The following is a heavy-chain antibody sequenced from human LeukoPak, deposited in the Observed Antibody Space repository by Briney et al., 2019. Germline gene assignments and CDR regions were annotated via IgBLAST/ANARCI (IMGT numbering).Heavy chain of an antibody. Sequence: ASVKVSCKASGYTFTSYGISWVRQAPGQGLEWVGWISAYNGNTNYAQKLQGRVTMTTDTSTSTAYMELRSLRSDDTAVYYCARDSGLLDYYGMDVWGQGTTVTVSS. J-gene: IGHJ6*02. V-gene: IGHV1-18*01. CDR2: ISAYNGNT. CDR1: GYTFTSYG. D-gene: IGHD2-15*01. CDR3: ARDSGLLDYYGMDV.